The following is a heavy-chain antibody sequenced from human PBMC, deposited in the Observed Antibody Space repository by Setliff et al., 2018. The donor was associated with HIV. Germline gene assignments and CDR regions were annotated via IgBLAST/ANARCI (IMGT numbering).Heavy chain of an antibody. Sequence: PGGSLRLSCAASGFIFSSYAMDWVRQAPGKGLEWVAVISYDGSKKYYADSMKGRFTISRDNSKNTLYLQMNSLRAEDTAVYYCARGLTHGYSYGYWDSWGRGTLVTVSS. CDR3: ARGLTHGYSYGYWDS. V-gene: IGHV3-30*04. J-gene: IGHJ4*02. D-gene: IGHD5-18*01. CDR1: GFIFSSYA. CDR2: ISYDGSKK.